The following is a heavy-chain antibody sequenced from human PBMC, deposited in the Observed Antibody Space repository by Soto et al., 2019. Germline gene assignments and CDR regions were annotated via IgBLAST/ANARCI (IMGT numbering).Heavy chain of an antibody. J-gene: IGHJ6*02. CDR3: ARDGYCSSTSCYADYYYYGMDV. Sequence: QVQLVQSGAEVKKPGASVKVSCKASGYTFTSYGISWVRQAPGQGLEWMGWISAYNGNTNYAQKLQGRVTMTTDTSTSTAYMEPRSLRSDDTAVYYCARDGYCSSTSCYADYYYYGMDVWGQGTTVTVSS. CDR2: ISAYNGNT. CDR1: GYTFTSYG. V-gene: IGHV1-18*01. D-gene: IGHD2-2*03.